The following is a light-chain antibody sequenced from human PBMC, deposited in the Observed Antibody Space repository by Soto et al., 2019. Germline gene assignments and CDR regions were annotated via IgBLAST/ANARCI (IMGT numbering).Light chain of an antibody. CDR1: SSNIGSNS. CDR2: RDS. Sequence: QSVLTQPPSASGTPGQRVTISCSGNSSNIGSNSVYWYQQFPGPAPKLLIYRDSQRPSGVPDRFSGSKSGTSASLAISGLRSEEEADYHCAAWDGSLRALLFGGGTKLTVL. V-gene: IGLV1-47*01. J-gene: IGLJ2*01. CDR3: AAWDGSLRALL.